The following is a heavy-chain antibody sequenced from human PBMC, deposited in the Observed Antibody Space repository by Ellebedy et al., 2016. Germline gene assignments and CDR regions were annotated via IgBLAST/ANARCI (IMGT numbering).Heavy chain of an antibody. D-gene: IGHD1-1*01. V-gene: IGHV3-53*01. CDR1: GFSFSSND. CDR2: INSGGAT. Sequence: GESLKISXAASGFSFSSNDMIWVRQRPGKGLECVSLINSGGATYYADSVEGRFTISRDNPKKKLFLQMSNLGADDTAVYYCVTKHNAAFDIWGQGTTVTVSS. J-gene: IGHJ3*02. CDR3: VTKHNAAFDI.